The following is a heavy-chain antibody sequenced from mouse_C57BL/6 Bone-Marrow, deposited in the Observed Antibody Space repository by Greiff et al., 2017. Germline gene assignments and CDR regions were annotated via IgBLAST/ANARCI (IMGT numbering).Heavy chain of an antibody. CDR1: GYTFTSYW. Sequence: QVHVKQPGAELVKPGASVKVSCKASGYTFTSYWMHWVKQRPGQGLEWIGRIHPSDSDTNYNQKFKGKATLTVDKSSSTAYMQLSSLTSEDSAVYYGAILYYYGSSYGDDWGQGTTLTVSS. V-gene: IGHV1-74*01. J-gene: IGHJ2*01. CDR2: IHPSDSDT. D-gene: IGHD1-1*01. CDR3: AILYYYGSSYGDD.